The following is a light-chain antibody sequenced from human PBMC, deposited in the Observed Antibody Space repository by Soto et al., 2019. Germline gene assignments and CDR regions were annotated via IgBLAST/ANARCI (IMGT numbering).Light chain of an antibody. CDR3: SSYTSVSPLYA. CDR1: NNDIGIYKY. CDR2: EVN. Sequence: QSALTQPASVSGSPGQSITISCTGTNNDIGIYKYVSCYQQHPGKAPKLMIYEVNNRPSGVSNRFSGSKSGNTASLTISGLQADDEADYYCSSYTSVSPLYAFGTGTKLTVL. V-gene: IGLV2-14*01. J-gene: IGLJ1*01.